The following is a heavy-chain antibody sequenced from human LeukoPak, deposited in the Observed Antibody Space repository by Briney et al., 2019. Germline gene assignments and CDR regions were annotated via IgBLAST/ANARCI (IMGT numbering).Heavy chain of an antibody. CDR1: GFTFSSYG. CDR3: AKDMPSCSGGSCYPVYFQH. J-gene: IGHJ1*01. CDR2: IRYDGSNK. D-gene: IGHD2-15*01. V-gene: IGHV3-30*02. Sequence: PGGSLRLSCAASGFTFSSYGMHWVRQAPGKGLEWVAFIRYDGSNKYYADSVKGRFTISRDNSKNTLYLQMNSLRAEDTAVYYCAKDMPSCSGGSCYPVYFQHWGQGTLVTVSS.